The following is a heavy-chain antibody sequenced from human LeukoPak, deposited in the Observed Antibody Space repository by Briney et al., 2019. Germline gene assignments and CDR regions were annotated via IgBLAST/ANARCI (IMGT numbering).Heavy chain of an antibody. CDR3: AREAVTYYYSAPSFDP. CDR1: GGSISSSSYY. J-gene: IGHJ5*02. D-gene: IGHD3-10*01. V-gene: IGHV4-39*07. CDR2: IYYSGST. Sequence: PSETLSLTCTVSGGSISSSSYYWGWIRQPPGKGLEWIGSIYYSGSTYYNPSLKSRVTISVDTSKNQFSLKLSSVTAADTAVYYCAREAVTYYYSAPSFDPWGQGTLVTVSS.